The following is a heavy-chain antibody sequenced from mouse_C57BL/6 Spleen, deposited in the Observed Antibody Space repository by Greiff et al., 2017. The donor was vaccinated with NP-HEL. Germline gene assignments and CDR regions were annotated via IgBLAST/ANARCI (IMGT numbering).Heavy chain of an antibody. CDR3: ARDTDWYFDV. V-gene: IGHV5-4*01. CDR1: GFTFSSYA. Sequence: EVKLMESGGGLVKPGGSLKLSCAASGFTFSSYAMSWVRQTPEKRLEWVATISDGGSYTYYPDNVKGRFTISRDNAKNNLYLQMSQLKSEDTAMYYCARDTDWYFDVWGTGTTVTVSS. CDR2: ISDGGSYT. J-gene: IGHJ1*03.